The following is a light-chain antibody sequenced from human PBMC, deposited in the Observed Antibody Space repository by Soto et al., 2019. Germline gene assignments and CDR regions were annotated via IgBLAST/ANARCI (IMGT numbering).Light chain of an antibody. Sequence: DVEMTQSPSTLPTSIGDRVTINCRASQNVSNWLAWYQQKPGKAPKLLIYKASRLESGVPSRFSASGSGTDFPLTIKRLQSDELATYLCQQYSKESTFGQGTKLEIK. CDR1: QNVSNW. J-gene: IGKJ2*01. CDR3: QQYSKEST. CDR2: KAS. V-gene: IGKV1-5*03.